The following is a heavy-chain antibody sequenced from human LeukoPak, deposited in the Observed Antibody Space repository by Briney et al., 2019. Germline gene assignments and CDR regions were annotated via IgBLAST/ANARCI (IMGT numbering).Heavy chain of an antibody. CDR2: IRYDGSNK. CDR3: AKDHYYGSGSYYNDNYMDV. V-gene: IGHV3-30*02. CDR1: GFTFNDYA. J-gene: IGHJ6*03. D-gene: IGHD3-10*01. Sequence: GRSLRLSCAASGFTFNDYAMHWVRQAPGKGLEWVAFIRYDGSNKYDADSVKGRFTISRDNSKNTLYLQMNSLRVEDTAVYYCAKDHYYGSGSYYNDNYMDVWGKGTTVTISS.